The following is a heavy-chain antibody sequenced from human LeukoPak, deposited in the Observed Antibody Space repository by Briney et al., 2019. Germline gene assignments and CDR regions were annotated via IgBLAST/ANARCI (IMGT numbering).Heavy chain of an antibody. V-gene: IGHV3-30*18. CDR2: IVYDGSSK. CDR1: GFTFSAYA. Sequence: PGWSLTLSCAASGFTFSAYAMHWVRQPPGKGLESVAVIVYDGSSKYYVDSVKGRFTISRDKSKNTLDLQMNSLIPEDTAVYYCAKDYYGSGSYYTVDFWGQGTLVTVSS. CDR3: AKDYYGSGSYYTVDF. J-gene: IGHJ4*02. D-gene: IGHD3-10*01.